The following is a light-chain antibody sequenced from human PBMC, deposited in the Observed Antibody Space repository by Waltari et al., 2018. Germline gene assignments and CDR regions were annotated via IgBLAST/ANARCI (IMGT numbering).Light chain of an antibody. CDR1: SSNIRAGSD. CDR3: QSYDSSLDSVV. Sequence: QSVLTQPPSVSGAPGQRVTISCSGSSSNIRAGSDVQWYQQLPGTAPKLLIYGISVRPSGVPNRFSHSKSGASASLAITGLQADDEGHYYCQSYDSSLDSVVFGGGTKLTVL. V-gene: IGLV1-40*01. CDR2: GIS. J-gene: IGLJ2*01.